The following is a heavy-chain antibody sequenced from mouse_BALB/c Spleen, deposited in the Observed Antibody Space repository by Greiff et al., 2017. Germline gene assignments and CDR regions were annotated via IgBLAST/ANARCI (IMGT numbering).Heavy chain of an antibody. D-gene: IGHD4-1*01. V-gene: IGHV5-6-4*01. CDR2: ISSGGSYT. Sequence: EVKLVESGGGLVKPGGSLKLSCAASGFTFSSYTMSWVRQTPEKRLEWVATISSGGSYTYYPDSVKGRFTISRDNAKNTLYLQMSSLKSEDTAMYYCTRDRGAGTFDYWGQGTTLTVSS. J-gene: IGHJ2*01. CDR1: GFTFSSYT. CDR3: TRDRGAGTFDY.